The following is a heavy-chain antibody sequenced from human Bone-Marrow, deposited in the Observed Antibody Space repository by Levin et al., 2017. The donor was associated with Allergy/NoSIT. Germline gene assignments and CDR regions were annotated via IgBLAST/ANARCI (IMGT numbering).Heavy chain of an antibody. CDR3: VTGLTEGRWLPSWFDN. D-gene: IGHD5-24*01. CDR2: ISASGSTT. CDR1: GFPFSDYY. J-gene: IGHJ5*02. Sequence: PGGSLRLSCAASGFPFSDYYMSWIRQAPGKGLEWLAFISASGSTTYYTDSVQGRFTISRDNAKSSLYLQMNSLRAEDTALYYCVTGLTEGRWLPSWFDNWGQGTLVTVSS. V-gene: IGHV3-11*01.